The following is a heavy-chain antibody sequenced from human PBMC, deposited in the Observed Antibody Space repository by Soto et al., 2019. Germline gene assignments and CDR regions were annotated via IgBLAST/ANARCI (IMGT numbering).Heavy chain of an antibody. CDR3: AKDSASAAGNYYMDV. Sequence: EVQLVESGGGLVQPGRSLRLSCAASGFTFDDYAMHWVRQAPGKGLEWVSGISWNSGSIGYADSVKGRFTISRDNAKNSLYLQRNRRRAEDTALYYCAKDSASAAGNYYMDVWGKGTTVTVSS. J-gene: IGHJ6*03. V-gene: IGHV3-9*01. CDR2: ISWNSGSI. D-gene: IGHD6-13*01. CDR1: GFTFDDYA.